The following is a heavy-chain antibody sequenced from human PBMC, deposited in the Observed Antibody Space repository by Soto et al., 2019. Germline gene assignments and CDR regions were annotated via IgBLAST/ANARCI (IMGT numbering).Heavy chain of an antibody. CDR1: GFTVSSNY. J-gene: IGHJ4*02. V-gene: IGHV3-53*02. CDR2: IYSGGST. Sequence: EVQLVETGGGLIQPGGSLRLSCAASGFTVSSNYMSWVRQAPGNGLEWVSVIYSGGSTYYADSVKGRFTISRDNSKNTLYLQMNSLRAEDTAVYYCARGFRYSSGWYQFDYWGQGTLVTVSS. D-gene: IGHD6-19*01. CDR3: ARGFRYSSGWYQFDY.